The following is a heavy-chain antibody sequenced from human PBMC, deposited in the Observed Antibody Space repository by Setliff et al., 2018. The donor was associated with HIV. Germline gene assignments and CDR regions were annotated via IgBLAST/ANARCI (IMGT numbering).Heavy chain of an antibody. CDR1: GYTFTDYF. V-gene: IGHV1-2*02. CDR3: ARSATFLEVGVAK. J-gene: IGHJ4*02. Sequence: GASVKVSCTASGYTFTDYFVHWVRQAPGQGLEWMGWINPNSGATNYVQDFQGRVTMTRDTSINTVYMELTSLRSDDTAIYYCARSATFLEVGVAKWGPGTLVTVSS. CDR2: INPNSGAT. D-gene: IGHD2-15*01.